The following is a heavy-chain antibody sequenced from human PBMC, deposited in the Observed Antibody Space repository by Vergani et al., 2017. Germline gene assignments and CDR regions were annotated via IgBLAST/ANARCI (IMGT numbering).Heavy chain of an antibody. J-gene: IGHJ4*02. Sequence: QVQLVQSGAEVKKPGASVKVSCKASGYTFTSYDINWVRQATGQGLEWMGWMNPNSGNTGYAQKFQGRVTMTRNTSISTAYMELSSLRSEDTAVYYCAGGIYDYIWGSYEYYLDYWGQGTLVTVSS. CDR1: GYTFTSYD. CDR3: AGGIYDYIWGSYEYYLDY. V-gene: IGHV1-8*01. CDR2: MNPNSGNT. D-gene: IGHD3-16*01.